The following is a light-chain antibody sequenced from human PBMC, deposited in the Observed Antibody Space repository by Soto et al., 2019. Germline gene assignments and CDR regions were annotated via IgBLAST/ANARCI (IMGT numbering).Light chain of an antibody. V-gene: IGKV1-39*01. CDR2: AAS. CDR1: QSISSY. J-gene: IGKJ5*01. Sequence: DIQMTQSPSSLSASVGDRVTIXXRASQSISSYLNWYQQKPGKAPKLXIYAASSLQSGVPSGFSGSGAGTDFTLTISSLQPEDFATYYCQQYNSYPITFGQGTRLEIK. CDR3: QQYNSYPIT.